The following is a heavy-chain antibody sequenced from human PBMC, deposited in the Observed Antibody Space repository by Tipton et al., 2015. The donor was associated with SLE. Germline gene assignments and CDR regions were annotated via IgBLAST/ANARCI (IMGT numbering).Heavy chain of an antibody. D-gene: IGHD1-26*01. V-gene: IGHV4-39*07. CDR3: ARGRGGSYYSFFDY. CDR2: IYYSGST. J-gene: IGHJ4*02. Sequence: TLSLTCTVSGGSISSSSYYWGWIRQPPGKGLEWIGSIYYSGSTYYNPSLKSRVTISVDTSKNQFSLKVSSVTAADTAVYYCARGRGGSYYSFFDYWGQGTLVTVSS. CDR1: GGSISSSSYY.